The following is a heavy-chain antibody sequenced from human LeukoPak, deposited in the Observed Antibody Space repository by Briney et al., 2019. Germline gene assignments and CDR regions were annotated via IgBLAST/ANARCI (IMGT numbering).Heavy chain of an antibody. CDR3: ARVVSAVAGTRDYYGMDV. CDR2: IYYSGST. V-gene: IGHV4-59*08. Sequence: SETLSLTCTVSGGSISSYYWSWIRQPPGKGLEWIGYIYYSGSTNYNPSLKSRVTISVDTSKNQFSLKLSSVTAADTAVYHCARVVSAVAGTRDYYGMDVWGQGTTVTVSS. CDR1: GGSISSYY. J-gene: IGHJ6*02. D-gene: IGHD6-19*01.